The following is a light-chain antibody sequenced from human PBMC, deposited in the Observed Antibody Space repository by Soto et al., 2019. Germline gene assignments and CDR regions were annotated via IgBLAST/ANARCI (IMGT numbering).Light chain of an antibody. V-gene: IGKV1-39*01. CDR2: DAS. CDR3: QQSYSTPRT. Sequence: DIQITHSPSSLSASVGDRVTITCRSSQGISTYLVWYQQRQGRAPKLLIYDASSLQSGVPSRFSGSGSGTDFTLTISSLQPEDFATYYCQQSYSTPRTFGQGTKVDIK. J-gene: IGKJ1*01. CDR1: QGISTY.